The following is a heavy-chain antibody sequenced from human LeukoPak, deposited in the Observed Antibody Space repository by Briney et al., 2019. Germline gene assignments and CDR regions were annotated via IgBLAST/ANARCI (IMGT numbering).Heavy chain of an antibody. D-gene: IGHD3-22*01. J-gene: IGHJ4*02. CDR2: ISSSGSTI. V-gene: IGHV3-48*03. CDR1: GFTFSSYE. Sequence: GGSLRLXCAASGFTFSSYEMNWVRQAPGKGLEWVSYISSSGSTIYYADSVKGRFTISRDNAKNSLYLQMNSLRAEDTAVYYCARGITMIVVANFAFDYWGQGTLVTVSS. CDR3: ARGITMIVVANFAFDY.